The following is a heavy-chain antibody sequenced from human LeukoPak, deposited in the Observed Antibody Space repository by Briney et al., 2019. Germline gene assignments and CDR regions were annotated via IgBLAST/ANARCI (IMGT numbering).Heavy chain of an antibody. CDR3: AKEGPTYYYDSSGPKAKAFDI. Sequence: PGGSLRLSCAASGFTFDDYAMHWVRQAPGKGLEWVAVISYDEITKQYIDSVKGRFTISRDNSKNTLYLQMNSLRAEDTAVYYCAKEGPTYYYDSSGPKAKAFDIWGQGTMVTVSS. J-gene: IGHJ3*02. CDR2: ISYDEITK. D-gene: IGHD3-22*01. V-gene: IGHV3-30*18. CDR1: GFTFDDYA.